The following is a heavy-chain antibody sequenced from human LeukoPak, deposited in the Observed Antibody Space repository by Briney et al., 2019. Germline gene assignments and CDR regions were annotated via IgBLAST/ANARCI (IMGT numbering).Heavy chain of an antibody. Sequence: GGTLRLSCAASGFTFSSYGMSWVRQAPGKGLEWVSSISSRSSNIHYADSVRGRFTISRDNAKNSLYLQMNSLRAEDTAVYYCAKGLVRGVTSDYWGQGTLVTVSS. CDR1: GFTFSSYG. CDR3: AKGLVRGVTSDY. V-gene: IGHV3-21*01. D-gene: IGHD3-10*01. CDR2: ISSRSSNI. J-gene: IGHJ4*02.